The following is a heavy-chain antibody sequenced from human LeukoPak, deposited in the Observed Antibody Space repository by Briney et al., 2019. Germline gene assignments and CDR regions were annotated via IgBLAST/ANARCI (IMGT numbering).Heavy chain of an antibody. J-gene: IGHJ4*02. V-gene: IGHV1-69*13. CDR3: ARIYCGGDCSGGGDY. CDR1: GGTFSSYA. D-gene: IGHD2-21*02. CDR2: IIPIFGTA. Sequence: SVKVSCKASGGTFSSYAISWVRQAPGQGLEWMGGIIPIFGTANYAQKFQGRVTITADESTSTAYMELSSLRSEDTAVYYCARIYCGGDCSGGGDYWGQGTLVTVSS.